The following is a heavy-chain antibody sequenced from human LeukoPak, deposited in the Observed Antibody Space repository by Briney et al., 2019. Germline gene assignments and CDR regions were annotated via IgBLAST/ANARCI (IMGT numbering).Heavy chain of an antibody. CDR1: GGSISSYY. CDR2: IYYSGST. CDR3: ARIEYYYYYMDV. V-gene: IGHV4-59*01. J-gene: IGHJ6*03. Sequence: PSETLSLTCTVSGGSISSYYWSWIRQPPREGLEWIGYIYYSGSTNDNPSLKSRVTISVDTSKNQFSLKLSSVTAADTAVYYCARIEYYYYYMDVWGNGNTVTVSS.